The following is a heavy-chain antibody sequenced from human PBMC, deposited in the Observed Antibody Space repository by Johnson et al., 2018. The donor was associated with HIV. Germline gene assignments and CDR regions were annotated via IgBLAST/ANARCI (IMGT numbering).Heavy chain of an antibody. CDR3: AKGTYYYDSSGYNDAFDM. J-gene: IGHJ3*02. D-gene: IGHD3-22*01. CDR2: IGPTGDT. Sequence: VQLVESGGGLVQPGGSLRLSCAASGFTFRNHDMHWVRQATGKGLEWVSAIGPTGDTYYPGSVKGRFTISRENAKNSLYLQMNSLRAEDTAVYYCAKGTYYYDSSGYNDAFDMWGQGTMVTVSS. V-gene: IGHV3-13*01. CDR1: GFTFRNHD.